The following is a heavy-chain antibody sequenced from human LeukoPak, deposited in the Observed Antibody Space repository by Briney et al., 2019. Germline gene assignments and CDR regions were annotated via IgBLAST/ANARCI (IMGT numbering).Heavy chain of an antibody. CDR2: ISSSGSTI. CDR3: ARESRFRPPDAFDI. Sequence: PGGSLRLSCAASGFTFSSYEMNWVRQAPGKGLEWVSYISSSGSTIYYADSVKGRFTISRDNAKNSLYLQMNGLRAEDAAVYYCARESRFRPPDAFDIWGQGTMVTVS. J-gene: IGHJ3*02. V-gene: IGHV3-48*03. CDR1: GFTFSSYE. D-gene: IGHD3-10*01.